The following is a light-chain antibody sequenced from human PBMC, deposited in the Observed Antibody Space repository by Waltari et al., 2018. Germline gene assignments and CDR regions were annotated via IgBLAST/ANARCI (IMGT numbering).Light chain of an antibody. CDR1: QGISTS. Sequence: IQMTQSPSSLSASAGDTVTISCRASQGISTSLSWYQQRPGQTPKRLIYGASGLESGVPSRFSCRGSGTDFTLTINSLQPEDFTTYYCRQYNSPPFSFGQGTKVEIK. CDR2: GAS. V-gene: IGKV1-13*02. J-gene: IGKJ2*03. CDR3: RQYNSPPFS.